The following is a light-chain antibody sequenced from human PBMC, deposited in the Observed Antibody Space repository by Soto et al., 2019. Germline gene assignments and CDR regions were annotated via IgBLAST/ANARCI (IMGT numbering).Light chain of an antibody. J-gene: IGLJ2*01. CDR2: LNSDGSH. V-gene: IGLV4-69*01. Sequence: QPVLTQSPSASASLGASVKLTCTLSSGHSSYAIAWHQQQPEKGPRYLMKLNSDGSHSKGDGIPDRFSGSSSGAEHYLTISSLQSEDEADYYCQTWGTGIQVFGGGTKVTVL. CDR3: QTWGTGIQV. CDR1: SGHSSYA.